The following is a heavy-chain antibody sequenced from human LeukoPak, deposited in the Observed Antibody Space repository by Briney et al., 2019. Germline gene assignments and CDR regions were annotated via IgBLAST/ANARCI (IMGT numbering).Heavy chain of an antibody. D-gene: IGHD2-15*01. J-gene: IGHJ4*02. CDR1: GGTFSSYA. V-gene: IGHV1-69*13. CDR3: ARGRGYCSGGSCYYFDY. CDR2: IIPIFGTA. Sequence: SVKVSCKASGGTFSSYAISWVRQAPGQGLEWMGGIIPIFGTANYAQKFQGRVTIIADESTSTAYMELSSLRSEDTAVYYCARGRGYCSGGSCYYFDYWGQGTLVTVSS.